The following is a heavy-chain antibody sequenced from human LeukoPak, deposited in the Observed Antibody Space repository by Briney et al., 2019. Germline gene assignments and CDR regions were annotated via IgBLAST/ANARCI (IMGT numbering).Heavy chain of an antibody. D-gene: IGHD6-13*01. CDR2: INHSGST. V-gene: IGHV4-34*01. CDR3: AGIAAHYYFDY. J-gene: IGHJ4*02. Sequence: SETLSLTCAVYGGSFSGYYWSWIRQPPGKGLEWIGEINHSGSTNYNPSLKSRVTISVDTSKNQFSLKLSSVTAADTAVYYCAGIAAHYYFDYWGQGTLVTVSS. CDR1: GGSFSGYY.